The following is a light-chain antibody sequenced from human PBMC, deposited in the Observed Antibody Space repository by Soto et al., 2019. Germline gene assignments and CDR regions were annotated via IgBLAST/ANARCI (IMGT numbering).Light chain of an antibody. CDR1: QTISSS. Sequence: DIQMTQSPSTLSASIGDRVTITCRASQTISSSLAWYQQKPGKAPKLLIYKASNLETGVPSRFSGSGSGTEFALTISSLQPDDFAAYYCQQYISYSPYTFGQGTRLEIK. V-gene: IGKV1-5*03. CDR2: KAS. CDR3: QQYISYSPYT. J-gene: IGKJ2*01.